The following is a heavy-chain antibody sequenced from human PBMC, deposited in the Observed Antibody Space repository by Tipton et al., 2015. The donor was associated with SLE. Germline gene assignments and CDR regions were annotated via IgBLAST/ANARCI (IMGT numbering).Heavy chain of an antibody. V-gene: IGHV4-59*08. CDR3: ARHAGDYAYFDS. J-gene: IGHJ4*02. CDR1: SGSMSNYY. CDR2: IYDSGST. D-gene: IGHD4-17*01. Sequence: TLSLTCSVSSGSMSNYYWSWIRQTPGKGLEWIGYIYDSGSTSYIPSLKSRVTISEDTSKQQFSLKLTSLTAADTAVYYCARHAGDYAYFDSWGQGILVTVSS.